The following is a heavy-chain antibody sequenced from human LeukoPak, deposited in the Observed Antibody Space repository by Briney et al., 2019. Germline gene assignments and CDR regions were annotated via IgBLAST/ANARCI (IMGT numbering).Heavy chain of an antibody. CDR2: FDPEDGET. CDR3: ATGVAVAGSIGGFGY. V-gene: IGHV1-24*01. Sequence: ASVKVSCKVSGYTLTELSMHWVRQAPGKGLEWMGGFDPEDGETIYAQKFQGRVTMTEDTSTDTAYMELSSPRSEDTAVYYCATGVAVAGSIGGFGYWGQGTLVTVSS. J-gene: IGHJ4*02. D-gene: IGHD6-19*01. CDR1: GYTLTELS.